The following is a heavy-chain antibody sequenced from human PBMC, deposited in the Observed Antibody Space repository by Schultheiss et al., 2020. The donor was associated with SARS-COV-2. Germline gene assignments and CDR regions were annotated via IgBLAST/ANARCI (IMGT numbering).Heavy chain of an antibody. V-gene: IGHV4-34*01. J-gene: IGHJ4*02. CDR2: INHSGST. CDR3: ARTYYDFWTVPDY. CDR1: GGSFSGYY. D-gene: IGHD3-3*01. Sequence: SETLSLTCAVYGGSFSGYYWSWIRQPPGKGLEWIGEINHSGSTYYNPSLKSRVTISVDTSKNQFSLKLSSVTAADTAVYYCARTYYDFWTVPDYWGQGTLVTVSS.